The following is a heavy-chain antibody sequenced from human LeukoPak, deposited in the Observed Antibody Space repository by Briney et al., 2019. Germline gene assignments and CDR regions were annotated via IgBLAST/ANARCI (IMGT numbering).Heavy chain of an antibody. CDR3: ARASRRIYCSSTSCYYFDY. D-gene: IGHD2-2*01. CDR1: GYTFTSYD. Sequence: GASVKVSCKAPGYTFTSYDINWVRQATGQGLEWMGWMNPNSGNTGYAQKFQGRVTITRNTSISKAYMELSSLRSEDTAVYYCARASRRIYCSSTSCYYFDYWGQGTLVTVSS. J-gene: IGHJ4*02. V-gene: IGHV1-8*03. CDR2: MNPNSGNT.